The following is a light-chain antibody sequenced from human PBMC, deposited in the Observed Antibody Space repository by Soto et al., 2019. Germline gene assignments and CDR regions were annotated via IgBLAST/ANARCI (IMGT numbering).Light chain of an antibody. V-gene: IGKV3-11*01. Sequence: EIVLTQSPATLSLSPGERATLSCRTSQSVSKYFAWYQQKPGRAPRLLIYDASSRATGIPARFIGGGSGTDFTLTISSLEPEDFAIYYCQQRSNWPITFGQGTRLEI. CDR2: DAS. CDR1: QSVSKY. CDR3: QQRSNWPIT. J-gene: IGKJ5*01.